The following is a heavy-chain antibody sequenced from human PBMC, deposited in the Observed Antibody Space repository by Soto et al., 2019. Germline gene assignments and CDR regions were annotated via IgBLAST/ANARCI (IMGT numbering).Heavy chain of an antibody. D-gene: IGHD6-6*01. CDR2: VKSKTDGGTI. CDR1: GFTFSNAW. Sequence: EVQLVESGGGLVKPGGSLRLSCAASGFTFSNAWMTWVRQAPGKGLEWVGRVKSKTDGGTIDYAAPVKDRFTISRDDSKXXXXXXXXXXXXXXXXXXXXXXXXXGSSMRFDYWGQGTLVTVSS. J-gene: IGHJ4*02. V-gene: IGHV3-15*01. CDR3: XXXXXGSSMRFDY.